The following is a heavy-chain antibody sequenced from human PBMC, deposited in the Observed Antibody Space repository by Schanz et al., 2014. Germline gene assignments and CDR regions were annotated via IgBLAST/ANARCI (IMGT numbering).Heavy chain of an antibody. V-gene: IGHV3-23*01. D-gene: IGHD3-10*01. CDR3: ARANYRRKINFDY. Sequence: ESGGGLVQPGGSLRLSCAASGFTFNSYAMTWVRQAPGKGLEWVSSISHSGGSKYYADSVKGRFTMSRDNSKNTLYLQMNSLRAEDTAVYYCARANYRRKINFDYWGRGTLVTVSS. J-gene: IGHJ4*02. CDR2: ISHSGGSK. CDR1: GFTFNSYA.